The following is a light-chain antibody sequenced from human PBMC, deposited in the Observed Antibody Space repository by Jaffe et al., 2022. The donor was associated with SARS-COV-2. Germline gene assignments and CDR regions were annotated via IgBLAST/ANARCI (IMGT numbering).Light chain of an antibody. Sequence: SYELTQSPSVSVSPGQTARITCSGDALPKHYAYWYQQKPGQAPVLVIYKDSERPSGIPERFSGSSSGTTVTLTISGVQAEDEADYYCQSTDTSGTHVLFGGGTKLTVL. J-gene: IGLJ2*01. CDR1: ALPKHY. CDR3: QSTDTSGTHVL. CDR2: KDS. V-gene: IGLV3-25*03.